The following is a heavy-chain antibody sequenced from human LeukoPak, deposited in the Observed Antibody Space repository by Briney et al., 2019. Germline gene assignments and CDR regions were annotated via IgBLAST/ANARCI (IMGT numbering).Heavy chain of an antibody. CDR1: GFTFSSYW. Sequence: GGSLRLSCAASGFTFSSYWMSWVRQAPGKGLEWVANIKQDGSEKYYVDSVKGRFTISRDNAKNSLYLQMNSLRAEDTAVYYCARDKGGWSVSGAFDIWGQGTMVTVSS. CDR3: ARDKGGWSVSGAFDI. D-gene: IGHD6-19*01. J-gene: IGHJ3*02. CDR2: IKQDGSEK. V-gene: IGHV3-7*01.